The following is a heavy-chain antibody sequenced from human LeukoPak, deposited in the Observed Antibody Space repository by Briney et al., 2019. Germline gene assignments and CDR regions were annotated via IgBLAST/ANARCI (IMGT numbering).Heavy chain of an antibody. CDR3: AKGGASVTRYVDY. V-gene: IGHV3-15*01. CDR2: IKSKTDGGTT. Sequence: GGSLRLSCAASGFTFSIYSMNWVRQAPGKGLEWVGRIKSKTDGGTTDYAAPVKGRFTISRDDSKNTLYLQMNSLRPEDTAVYYCAKGGASVTRYVDYWGQGTLVTVSS. J-gene: IGHJ4*02. D-gene: IGHD4-17*01. CDR1: GFTFSIYS.